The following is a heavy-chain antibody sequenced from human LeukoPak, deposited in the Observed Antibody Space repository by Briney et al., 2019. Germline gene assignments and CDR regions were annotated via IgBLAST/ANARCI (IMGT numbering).Heavy chain of an antibody. V-gene: IGHV1-46*01. J-gene: IGHJ4*02. CDR2: INPSGGST. Sequence: GASVKVSCKASGYTFTSYDINWVRQATGQGLEWMGIINPSGGSTSYAQKFQGRVTMTRDMSTSTVYMELSSLRSEDTAVYYCAVRGYCSSTSCLNAYYFDYWGQGTLVTVSS. D-gene: IGHD2-2*01. CDR1: GYTFTSYD. CDR3: AVRGYCSSTSCLNAYYFDY.